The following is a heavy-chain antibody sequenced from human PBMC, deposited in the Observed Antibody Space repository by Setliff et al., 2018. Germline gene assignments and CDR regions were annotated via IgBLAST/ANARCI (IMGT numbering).Heavy chain of an antibody. CDR3: ARAISGWYSAHYYYMDV. CDR1: GDSISSSSYY. Sequence: SETLSLTCSVSGDSISSSSYYWGWIRQPPGKGLEWIGSINYSGITYYSPSLKSRVIVSVDTSKNQFSLNLRSVTAADTAVYYCARAISGWYSAHYYYMDVWGKGTTVTSP. CDR2: INYSGIT. D-gene: IGHD6-19*01. V-gene: IGHV4-39*02. J-gene: IGHJ6*03.